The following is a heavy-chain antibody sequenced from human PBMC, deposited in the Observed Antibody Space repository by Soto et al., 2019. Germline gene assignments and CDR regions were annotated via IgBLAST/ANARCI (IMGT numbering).Heavy chain of an antibody. J-gene: IGHJ6*02. D-gene: IGHD4-17*01. CDR2: IRSKAYGGTT. CDR3: AREAVGGDYGDDYGMDV. V-gene: IGHV3-49*04. CDR1: GFTFGDYA. Sequence: GGSLRLSCTASGFTFGDYAMSWVRQAPGKGLEWVGFIRSKAYGGTTEYAASVKGRFTISRDDSKSIAYLQMNSLKTEDTAVYYCAREAVGGDYGDDYGMDVWGQGTTVTVSS.